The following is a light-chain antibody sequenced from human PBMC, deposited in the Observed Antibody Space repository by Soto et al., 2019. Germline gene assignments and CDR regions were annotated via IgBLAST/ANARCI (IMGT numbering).Light chain of an antibody. CDR2: AAS. J-gene: IGKJ1*01. CDR3: QQSYSTPRT. Sequence: DVQMTQSPSSLSASIGDRVSMSCRASQSINTFLNWYQQKPGKAPNLLIYAASNLQSGVPSRFSGSGSGTDFTLSISSLQPEDFATYYCQQSYSTPRTFGQGTKVDIK. V-gene: IGKV1-39*01. CDR1: QSINTF.